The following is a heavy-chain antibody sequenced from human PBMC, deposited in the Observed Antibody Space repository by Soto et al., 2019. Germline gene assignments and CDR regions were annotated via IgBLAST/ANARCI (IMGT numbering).Heavy chain of an antibody. V-gene: IGHV3-33*01. D-gene: IGHD4-17*01. CDR2: IWYDGSNK. J-gene: IGHJ4*02. Sequence: LRLSCSASGFTFSSDGMHWVRQAPGKGLEWVAVIWYDGSNKYYADSVKGRFTISRDNSKNTLYLQMNSLRAEDTAVYYCARDASLYGDYIDYWGQGTLVTVSS. CDR3: ARDASLYGDYIDY. CDR1: GFTFSSDG.